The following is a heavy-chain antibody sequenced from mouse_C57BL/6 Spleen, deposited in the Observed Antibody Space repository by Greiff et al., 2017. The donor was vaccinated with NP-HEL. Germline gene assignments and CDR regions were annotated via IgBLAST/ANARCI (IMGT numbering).Heavy chain of an antibody. J-gene: IGHJ3*01. CDR2: INPNNGGT. CDR3: ARSGYYGSSFAY. D-gene: IGHD1-1*01. Sequence: EVQLQQSGPELVKPGASVKIPCKASGYTFTDYNMDWVKQSHGKSLEWIGDINPNNGGTIYNQKFKGKATLTVDKSSSTAYMELRSLTSEDTAVYYCARSGYYGSSFAYWGQGTLVTVSA. CDR1: GYTFTDYN. V-gene: IGHV1-18*01.